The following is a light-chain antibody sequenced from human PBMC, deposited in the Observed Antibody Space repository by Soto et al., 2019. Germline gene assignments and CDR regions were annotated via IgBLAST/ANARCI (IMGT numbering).Light chain of an antibody. CDR1: SSDVGGYKY. CDR2: EVS. J-gene: IGLJ1*01. CDR3: SSYAGSNIDYV. V-gene: IGLV2-8*01. Sequence: HSALTQPPSSSGSPGQSVTISCTGTSSDVGGYKYVSWYQQHPGKVPKLMIYEVSKRPSGVPDRFSGSKSGNTASLTVSGLQAEDEADYYCSSYAGSNIDYVFGTGTKVTVL.